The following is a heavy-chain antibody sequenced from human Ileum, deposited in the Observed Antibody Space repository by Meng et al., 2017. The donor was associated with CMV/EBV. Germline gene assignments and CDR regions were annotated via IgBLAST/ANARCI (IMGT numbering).Heavy chain of an antibody. V-gene: IGHV1-2*02. Sequence: GDTFTGNHLHWVRQVPGQGLEWLGWIKPRSGDTNYAQTFQGRVTMTRDTSINTVYMELSSLRSDDTAIYFCTRDGCSGDCYYGGFDVWGQGTMVTVSS. CDR1: GDTFTGNH. J-gene: IGHJ3*01. D-gene: IGHD2-21*01. CDR2: IKPRSGDT. CDR3: TRDGCSGDCYYGGFDV.